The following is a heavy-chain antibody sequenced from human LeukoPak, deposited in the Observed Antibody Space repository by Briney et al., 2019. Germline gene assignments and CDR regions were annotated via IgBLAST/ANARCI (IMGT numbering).Heavy chain of an antibody. CDR1: GFTFSSYW. V-gene: IGHV3-7*05. J-gene: IGHJ4*02. CDR3: ARVNRGSASTFDY. CDR2: IKQDGSAK. D-gene: IGHD7-27*01. Sequence: GGSLRLSCAASGFTFSSYWMSWVRQAPGKGLEWVANIKQDGSAKYYVDSVKGRFTISRDNAKNSLYLQMNSLRAEDTAVYYCARVNRGSASTFDYWGQGTLVTVSS.